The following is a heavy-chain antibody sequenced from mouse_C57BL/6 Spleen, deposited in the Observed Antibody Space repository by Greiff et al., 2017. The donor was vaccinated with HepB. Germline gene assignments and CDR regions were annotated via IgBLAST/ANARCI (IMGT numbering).Heavy chain of an antibody. CDR2: IDPENGVT. CDR3: TTDGYSFAY. Sequence: VQLKESGAALVRPGASVKLSCTASGFNIKADYMHWVKQRPEQGLEWIGWIDPENGVTEYASTFQGKATITADTSSNTAYLQLSSLTSEDTAVYYCTTDGYSFAYWGQGTLVTVSA. J-gene: IGHJ3*01. V-gene: IGHV14-4*01. CDR1: GFNIKADY. D-gene: IGHD2-3*01.